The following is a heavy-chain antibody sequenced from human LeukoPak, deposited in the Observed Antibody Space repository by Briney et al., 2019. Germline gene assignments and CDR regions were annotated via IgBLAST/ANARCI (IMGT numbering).Heavy chain of an antibody. J-gene: IGHJ4*02. Sequence: ASVKVSCKASGYTFTAYFFHWVRHAPGQGLEWMGRINPDSGGTKYAQKFQGRVTMSRDTSISTTYMELSGLSSDDTAVYFCARNGRGTYDYWGQGTLVTVSS. V-gene: IGHV1-2*02. CDR1: GYTFTAYF. CDR3: ARNGRGTYDY. CDR2: INPDSGGT. D-gene: IGHD3-16*01.